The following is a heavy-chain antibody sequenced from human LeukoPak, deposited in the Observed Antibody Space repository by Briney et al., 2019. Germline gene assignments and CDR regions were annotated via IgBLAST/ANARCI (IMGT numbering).Heavy chain of an antibody. Sequence: SETLSLTCTVSGGSISSSSYYWGWIRQPPGKGLEWIGSIYYSGSTYYNPSLKSRVTISVDTSKNQFSLRLSSVTAADTAVYYCARGGVLKSVDYWGQGTLVAVSS. D-gene: IGHD3-16*01. J-gene: IGHJ4*02. V-gene: IGHV4-39*07. CDR3: ARGGVLKSVDY. CDR1: GGSISSSSYY. CDR2: IYYSGST.